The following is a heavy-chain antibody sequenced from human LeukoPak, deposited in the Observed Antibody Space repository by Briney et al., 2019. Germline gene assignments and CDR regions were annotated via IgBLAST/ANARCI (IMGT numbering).Heavy chain of an antibody. CDR3: ARVEVAGRAVGY. CDR2: INAGNGNT. V-gene: IGHV1-3*01. CDR1: GYTFTSYA. D-gene: IGHD6-19*01. J-gene: IGHJ4*02. Sequence: GASVKVSCKASGYTFTSYAMHWVRQAPGQRLEWMGWINAGNGNTKYSQKFQGRVTITRDTSASTAYMELGSLRSEDTAVYYCARVEVAGRAVGYWGQGTLVTVSS.